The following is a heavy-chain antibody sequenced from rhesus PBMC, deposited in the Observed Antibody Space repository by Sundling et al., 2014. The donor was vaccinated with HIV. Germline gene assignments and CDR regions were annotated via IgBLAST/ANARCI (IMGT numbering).Heavy chain of an antibody. Sequence: EVQLGESGGGLVQPGGSLRLSCAASGFTFSSYGMYWVRQPTGRGLEWIAAISSDGGSAYYADSVKGRFTISRDNSKNTLSLQMNSLRPEDTAVYYCAKAPYLEQRGIDSWGQGVVVTVSS. J-gene: IGHJ6*01. CDR3: AKAPYLEQRGIDS. D-gene: IGHD1-20*01. V-gene: IGHV3S42*01. CDR2: ISSDGGSA. CDR1: GFTFSSYG.